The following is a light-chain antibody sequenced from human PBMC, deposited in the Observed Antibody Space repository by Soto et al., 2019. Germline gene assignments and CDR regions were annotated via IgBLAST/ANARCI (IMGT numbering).Light chain of an antibody. V-gene: IGKV3-15*01. J-gene: IGKJ4*01. CDR3: QQYNNWPGLT. CDR1: ESVTSS. Sequence: TLSVSPADTSTLSFTDSESVTSSLAWYQQKPGQPPRLLIYAASTRATGIPARFSGSGSGTEFTLTISSLQSEDFAVYYCQQYNNWPGLTFCGGGKVAI. CDR2: AAS.